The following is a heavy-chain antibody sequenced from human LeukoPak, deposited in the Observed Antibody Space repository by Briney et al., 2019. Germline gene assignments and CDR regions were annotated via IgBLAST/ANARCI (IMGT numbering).Heavy chain of an antibody. CDR2: IYYSGST. D-gene: IGHD2-2*01. Sequence: SETLSLTCTVSGGSISSYYWSRIRQPPGKGLEWIGYIYYSGSTNYNPSLKSRVTISVDTSKNQFSLKPSSVTAADTAVYYCARVPVVPAANDYYYYYGMDVWGQGTTVTVSS. CDR3: ARVPVVPAANDYYYYYGMDV. V-gene: IGHV4-59*01. J-gene: IGHJ6*02. CDR1: GGSISSYY.